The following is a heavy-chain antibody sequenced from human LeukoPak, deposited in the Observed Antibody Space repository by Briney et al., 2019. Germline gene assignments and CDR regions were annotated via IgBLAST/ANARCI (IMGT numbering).Heavy chain of an antibody. CDR1: GGSISSSSYY. CDR3: ARDQVEIATNTVDI. J-gene: IGHJ3*02. D-gene: IGHD5-24*01. CDR2: IYYSGST. V-gene: IGHV4-39*07. Sequence: SETLSLTCTVSGGSISSSSYYWGWIRQPPGKGLEWIGSIYYSGSTYYNPSLKSRVTISVDTSKNQFSLKLSSVTAADTAVYYCARDQVEIATNTVDIWGQGTMVTVSS.